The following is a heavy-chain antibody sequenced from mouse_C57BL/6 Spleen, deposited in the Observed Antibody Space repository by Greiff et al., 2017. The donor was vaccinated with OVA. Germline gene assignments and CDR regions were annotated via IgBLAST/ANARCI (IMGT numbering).Heavy chain of an antibody. Sequence: QVQLQQSGAELVKPGASVKMSCKASGYTFTSYWITWVKQRPGQGLEWIGDIYPGSGSTNYNEKFKSKATLTVDTSSSTAYMQLSSLTSEDSAVYYCAREEIYYYGSRYFDYWGQGTTLTVSS. CDR3: AREEIYYYGSRYFDY. CDR2: IYPGSGST. V-gene: IGHV1-55*01. J-gene: IGHJ2*01. D-gene: IGHD1-1*01. CDR1: GYTFTSYW.